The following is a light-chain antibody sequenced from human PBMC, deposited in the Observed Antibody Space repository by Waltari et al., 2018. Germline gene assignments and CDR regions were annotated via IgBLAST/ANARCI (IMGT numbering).Light chain of an antibody. CDR1: QSISSH. V-gene: IGKV1-39*01. Sequence: DIQMTQSPSSLSASVGDRVTITCRASQSISSHLNWYQQKPGKAPKLLIYAASTLQSGVPSRFSGSGSGTHFALTISSLQPEDFAPYYCQQYYTTPYTFGQGTKLEIK. CDR3: QQYYTTPYT. J-gene: IGKJ2*01. CDR2: AAS.